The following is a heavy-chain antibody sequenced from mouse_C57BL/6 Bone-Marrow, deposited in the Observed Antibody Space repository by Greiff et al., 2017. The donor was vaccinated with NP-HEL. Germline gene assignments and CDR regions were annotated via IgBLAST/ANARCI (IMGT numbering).Heavy chain of an antibody. V-gene: IGHV1-81*01. CDR1: GYTFTSYG. CDR2: IYPRSGNT. CDR3: ARWSSSSSVYYFDY. J-gene: IGHJ2*01. D-gene: IGHD1-1*01. Sequence: QVQLQQSGAELARPGASVKLSCKASGYTFTSYGISWVKQRPGQGLEWIGEIYPRSGNTYYNEKFKGKATLTADKSSSTAYMKLRSLTSEDSAVYFCARWSSSSSVYYFDYWGQGTTLTVSS.